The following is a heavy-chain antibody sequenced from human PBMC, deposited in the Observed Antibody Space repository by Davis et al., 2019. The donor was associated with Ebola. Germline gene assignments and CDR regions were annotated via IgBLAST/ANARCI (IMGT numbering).Heavy chain of an antibody. Sequence: GESLKISCAASGFTFSSYSMNWVRQAPGKGLEWVSSSSSSSSYIYYADSVKGRFTISRDNAKNSLYLQMNSLRAEDTAVYYCARIVNNYYDSSGPFWGQGTLVTVSS. V-gene: IGHV3-21*01. CDR3: ARIVNNYYDSSGPF. D-gene: IGHD3-22*01. J-gene: IGHJ4*02. CDR1: GFTFSSYS. CDR2: SSSSSSYI.